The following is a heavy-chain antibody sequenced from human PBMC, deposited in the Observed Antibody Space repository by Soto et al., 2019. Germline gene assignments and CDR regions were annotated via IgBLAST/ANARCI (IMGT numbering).Heavy chain of an antibody. D-gene: IGHD2-8*01. CDR3: ARVRCTNALCPRDY. CDR1: GFAISSGYY. Sequence: AETLSLTCTASGFAISSGYYWCWVRQPPGKGLEWIGSIYHYGTTYYNPSLKSRVTVSVHTSENQFSLNLRSVTAADTAFYYCARVRCTNALCPRDYWGQGALVTVSS. J-gene: IGHJ4*02. CDR2: IYHYGTT. V-gene: IGHV4-38-2*02.